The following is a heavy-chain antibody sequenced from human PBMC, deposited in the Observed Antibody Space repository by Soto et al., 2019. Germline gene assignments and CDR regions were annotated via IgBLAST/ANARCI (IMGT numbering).Heavy chain of an antibody. V-gene: IGHV1-8*01. CDR1: GYTFTSYD. D-gene: IGHD3-10*01. J-gene: IGHJ4*02. CDR3: ARRITMVRGVTPAWDY. Sequence: ASVKVSCKASGYTFTSYDINWVRQATGQGLEWMGWMNPNSGNTGYAQKFQGRVTMTRNTSISTAYMELSSLRSEDTAVYYCARRITMVRGVTPAWDYWGQGTLVTVSS. CDR2: MNPNSGNT.